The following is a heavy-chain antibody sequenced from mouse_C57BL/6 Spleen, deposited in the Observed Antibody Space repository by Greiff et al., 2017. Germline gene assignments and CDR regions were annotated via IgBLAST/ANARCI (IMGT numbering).Heavy chain of an antibody. Sequence: QVQLQQSGAELARPGASVKLSCKASGYTFTSYGISWVKQRTGQGLEWIGEIYPRSGNTYYNEKFKSKATLTVDKPSSTAYMQLSSLTSEDSAVYYCARGGQIYGPFAYWGQGTLVTVSA. CDR2: IYPRSGNT. J-gene: IGHJ3*01. D-gene: IGHD1-1*02. V-gene: IGHV1-81*01. CDR3: ARGGQIYGPFAY. CDR1: GYTFTSYG.